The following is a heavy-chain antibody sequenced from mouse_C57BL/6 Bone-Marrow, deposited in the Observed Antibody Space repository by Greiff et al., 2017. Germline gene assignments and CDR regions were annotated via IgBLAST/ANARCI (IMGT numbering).Heavy chain of an antibody. J-gene: IGHJ1*03. CDR1: GYTFTDYY. CDR2: INPNNGGT. CDR3: ARSLYYGSRWYFDV. V-gene: IGHV1-26*01. D-gene: IGHD1-1*01. Sequence: VQLQQSGPELVKPGASVKISCKASGYTFTDYYMNWVKQSHGKSLEWIGDINPNNGGTSYNQKFKGKATLTVDKSSSTAYMELRSLTSEDSAVYYCARSLYYGSRWYFDVWGTGTTVTVSS.